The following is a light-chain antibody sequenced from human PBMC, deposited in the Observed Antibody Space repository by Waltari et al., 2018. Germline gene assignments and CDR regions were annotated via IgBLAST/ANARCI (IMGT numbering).Light chain of an antibody. Sequence: EVVMTQSPATLSLSPGDRATLSCRASQRVSNSLSWYQQKPDKAPRLLIYNAITRATGIPARFSGSGSWTDFTLTIGSLEPEDAAVYFCLQRTNWPPTFGGGTTVEIK. CDR1: QRVSNS. V-gene: IGKV3-11*01. J-gene: IGKJ4*01. CDR3: LQRTNWPPT. CDR2: NAI.